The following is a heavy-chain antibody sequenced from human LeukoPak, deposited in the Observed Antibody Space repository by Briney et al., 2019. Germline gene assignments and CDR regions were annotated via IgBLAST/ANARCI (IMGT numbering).Heavy chain of an antibody. CDR3: ARDGYCSSTSCYYFDY. J-gene: IGHJ4*02. Sequence: GGSLRLSCAASGFTFSIYAMSWVRQAPGKGLEWVSAISGSGGSTYYADSVKGRFTISRDNAKNTLYLQMNSLRAEDTAVYYCARDGYCSSTSCYYFDYWGQGTLVTVSS. V-gene: IGHV3-23*01. CDR2: ISGSGGST. D-gene: IGHD2-2*01. CDR1: GFTFSIYA.